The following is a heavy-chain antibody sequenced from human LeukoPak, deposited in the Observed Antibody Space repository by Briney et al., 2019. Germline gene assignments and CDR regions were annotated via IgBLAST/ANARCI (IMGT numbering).Heavy chain of an antibody. J-gene: IGHJ3*01. CDR2: IYPGDSDT. CDR1: GYTFTSYW. D-gene: IGHD5-18*01. CDR3: ARLRGYRAFDF. Sequence: GESLKISCKGSGYTFTSYWIGWVRQMPGKGLEWMGIIYPGDSDTRYSPSFQGQVTMSADKSINTAYSQWSSLKASDTAIYYCARLRGYRAFDFWGQGTMVTVSS. V-gene: IGHV5-51*01.